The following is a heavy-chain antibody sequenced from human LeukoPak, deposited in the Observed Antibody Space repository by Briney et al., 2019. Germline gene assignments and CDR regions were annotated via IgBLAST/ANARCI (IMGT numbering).Heavy chain of an antibody. Sequence: PSETLSLTCTVSGGSISSYYWSWIRQPPGKGLEWIGYIYYSGSTNYNPSLKSRVTISVDTSKNQFSLKLSSVTAADTVVYYCARDQRSGACDIWGQGTMVTVSS. J-gene: IGHJ3*02. CDR1: GGSISSYY. V-gene: IGHV4-59*01. CDR2: IYYSGST. CDR3: ARDQRSGACDI. D-gene: IGHD1-1*01.